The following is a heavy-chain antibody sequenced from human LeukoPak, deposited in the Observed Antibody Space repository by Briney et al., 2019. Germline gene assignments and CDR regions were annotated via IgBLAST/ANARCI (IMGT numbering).Heavy chain of an antibody. D-gene: IGHD2-2*02. CDR3: ARAYCSSTSCYNNWFDP. CDR1: GGTFSSYA. Sequence: SVKVSCKASGGTFSSYAISWVRQAPGQGLEWMGGIIPIFGTANYAQKFQGGVTITADESTSTAYMELSSLRSEDTAVYYCARAYCSSTSCYNNWFDPWGQGTLVTVSS. V-gene: IGHV1-69*01. J-gene: IGHJ5*02. CDR2: IIPIFGTA.